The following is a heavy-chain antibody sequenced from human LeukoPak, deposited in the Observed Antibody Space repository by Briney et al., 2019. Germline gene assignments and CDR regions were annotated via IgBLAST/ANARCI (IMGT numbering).Heavy chain of an antibody. CDR2: ISSGSTHI. CDR1: GLTFSSYS. D-gene: IGHD5-18*01. CDR3: ARGLGIIQLWSLGY. V-gene: IGHV3-21*01. Sequence: TGGSLRLSWAASGLTFSSYSMNWGRQAPGEGPEWVSSISSGSTHIYYADSVKGRFSVSRDNAKNSLYLHMNSLRVEDTAVYYCARGLGIIQLWSLGYWGQGTLVTVSS. J-gene: IGHJ4*02.